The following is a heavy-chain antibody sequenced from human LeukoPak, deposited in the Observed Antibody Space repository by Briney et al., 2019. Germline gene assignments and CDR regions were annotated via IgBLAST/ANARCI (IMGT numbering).Heavy chain of an antibody. Sequence: SETLSLTCTVSGGSISSYYWSWIRQPAGKGLEWIGRIYTSGSTNYNPSLKSRVTISVNKSKNQFSLKLSSVTAADTAVYYCASTYYYGSGSIYYYYMDVWGKGTTVTVSS. J-gene: IGHJ6*03. CDR1: GGSISSYY. V-gene: IGHV4-4*07. D-gene: IGHD3-10*01. CDR3: ASTYYYGSGSIYYYYMDV. CDR2: IYTSGST.